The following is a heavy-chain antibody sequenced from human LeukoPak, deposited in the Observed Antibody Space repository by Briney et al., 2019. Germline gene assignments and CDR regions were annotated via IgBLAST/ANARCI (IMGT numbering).Heavy chain of an antibody. CDR3: ARVGYYDILTGYYDYYYGMDV. Sequence: SETLSLTCAVYGGSFSGYYWSWIRQPPGKGLEWIGEINHSGSTNYNPSLKSRVTISVDTSKNQFSLKLSSVTAADTAVYYCARVGYYDILTGYYDYYYGMDVWGQGTTVTVSS. CDR1: GGSFSGYY. CDR2: INHSGST. D-gene: IGHD3-9*01. V-gene: IGHV4-34*01. J-gene: IGHJ6*02.